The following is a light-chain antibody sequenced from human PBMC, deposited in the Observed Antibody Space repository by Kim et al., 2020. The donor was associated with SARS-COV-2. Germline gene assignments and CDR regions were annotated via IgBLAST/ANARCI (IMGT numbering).Light chain of an antibody. CDR2: DAS. CDR3: QQYAASPFT. J-gene: IGKJ4*01. V-gene: IGKV3-20*01. Sequence: EIVLTQSPGTLSLSPGERATLSCRASQSVSGSHLAWYQQKPGQTPRILIYDASSRFTGISDRFSGSGSGTDFTLTISRLQPEDFAVYYCQQYAASPFTFGGGTKVDIK. CDR1: QSVSGSH.